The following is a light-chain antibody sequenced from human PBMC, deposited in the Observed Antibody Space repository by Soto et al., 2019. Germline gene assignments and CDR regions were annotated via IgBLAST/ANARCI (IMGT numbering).Light chain of an antibody. Sequence: QSVLTQPPSVSGAPGQRVTISCTGSSSNIGAGYDVHWYQQLPGTAPKLLIYGNSNRPSGVPDRFSGSKSGTSASLAITGLQAEDAADYYCQSYDSSRSLVFGGGTKVTVL. J-gene: IGLJ3*02. CDR1: SSNIGAGYD. CDR3: QSYDSSRSLV. CDR2: GNS. V-gene: IGLV1-40*01.